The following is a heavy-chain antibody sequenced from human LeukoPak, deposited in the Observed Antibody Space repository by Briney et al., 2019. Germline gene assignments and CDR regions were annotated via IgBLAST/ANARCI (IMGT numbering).Heavy chain of an antibody. D-gene: IGHD3-22*01. V-gene: IGHV3-7*01. J-gene: IGHJ4*02. CDR2: IKQDGSEK. CDR3: ARDQDYYYDSSGYYCDY. Sequence: PSETLSLTCAVYGGSFSGYYWSWIRQPPGKGLEWVANIKQDGSEKYYVDSVKGRFTISRDNAKNSLYLQMNSLRAEDTAVYYCARDQDYYYDSSGYYCDYWGQGTLVTVSS. CDR1: GGSFSGYY.